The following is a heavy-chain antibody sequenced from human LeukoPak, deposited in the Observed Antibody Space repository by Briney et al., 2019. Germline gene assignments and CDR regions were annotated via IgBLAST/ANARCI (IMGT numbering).Heavy chain of an antibody. Sequence: PGGSLRLSCAASGFTFSSYTIHWVRQPPGKGLEWVAVISFDGSNKYYADSVKGRFTISRDNVKNTLYMEMNSLRAEDTAVYYCVRDLGGRSGHWGQGTLVTVSS. D-gene: IGHD1-26*01. V-gene: IGHV3-30-3*01. CDR2: ISFDGSNK. CDR3: VRDLGGRSGH. J-gene: IGHJ4*02. CDR1: GFTFSSYT.